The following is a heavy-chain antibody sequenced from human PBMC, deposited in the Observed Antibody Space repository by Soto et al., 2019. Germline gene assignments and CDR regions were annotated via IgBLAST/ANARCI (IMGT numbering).Heavy chain of an antibody. J-gene: IGHJ6*02. CDR1: GFTFSSYG. CDR3: TGPPCSSTSCPLLDYYYGMDV. CDR2: ISYDGSNK. V-gene: IGHV3-30*03. D-gene: IGHD2-2*01. Sequence: QVQLVESGGGVVQPGRSLRLSCAASGFTFSSYGMHWVRQAPGKGLEWVAVISYDGSNKYYADSVKGRFTISRDNSKNTLYLQMNSLRAEDTAVYYCTGPPCSSTSCPLLDYYYGMDVWGQGTTVTVSS.